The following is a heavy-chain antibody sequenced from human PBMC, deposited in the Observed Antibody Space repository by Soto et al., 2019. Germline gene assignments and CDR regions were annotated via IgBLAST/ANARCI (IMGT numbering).Heavy chain of an antibody. V-gene: IGHV4-39*01. J-gene: IGHJ4*02. CDR3: ARPQLGYFDY. CDR1: GGSINSSSYY. CDR2: IYYSGST. Sequence: QLQLQESGPGLVKPSETLSLTCTVSGGSINSSSYYWGWIRQPPGKGLEWIGSIYYSGSTYYNPSLKSRVTISVDTSKNQFSLKLSSVTAADTAVYYCARPQLGYFDYWGQGTLVTVSS. D-gene: IGHD6-13*01.